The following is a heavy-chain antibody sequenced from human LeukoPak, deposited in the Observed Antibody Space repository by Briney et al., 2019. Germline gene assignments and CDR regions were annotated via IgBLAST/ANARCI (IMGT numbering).Heavy chain of an antibody. D-gene: IGHD3-10*01. V-gene: IGHV3-21*01. CDR1: GFTFSSYS. Sequence: NSGGSLRLSCAASGFTFSSYSMNWVRQAPGKGLEWVSSISSSSSYIYYADSVKGRFTISRDNAKNSLYLQMNSLRAEDTAVYYCARDPNGSGSYLFYMDVWGKGTTVTISS. J-gene: IGHJ6*03. CDR3: ARDPNGSGSYLFYMDV. CDR2: ISSSSSYI.